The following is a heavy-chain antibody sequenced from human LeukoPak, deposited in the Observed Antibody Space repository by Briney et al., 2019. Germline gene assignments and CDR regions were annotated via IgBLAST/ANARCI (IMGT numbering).Heavy chain of an antibody. J-gene: IGHJ5*02. CDR3: ARWVVVVPAARYNWFDP. D-gene: IGHD2-2*01. Sequence: GASVKVSCKASGGTFSSYAISWVRQAPGQGLEWMGGIIPIFGTANYAQKFQGRVTITADESTGTAYMELSSLRSEDTAVYYCARWVVVVPAARYNWFDPWGQGTLVTVSS. CDR1: GGTFSSYA. V-gene: IGHV1-69*13. CDR2: IIPIFGTA.